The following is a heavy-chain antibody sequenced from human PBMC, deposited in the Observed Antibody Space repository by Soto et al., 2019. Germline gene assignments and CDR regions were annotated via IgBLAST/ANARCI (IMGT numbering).Heavy chain of an antibody. CDR1: GGSFSGYY. D-gene: IGHD3-22*01. CDR2: INHSGST. J-gene: IGHJ4*02. Sequence: SETLSLTCAVYGGSFSGYYWSWIRQPPGKGLEWIGEINHSGSTNYNPSLKSRVTISVDTSKNQFSLKLSSVTAADTAVYYCAREPRSSGYLVDWGQGTLVTVSS. CDR3: AREPRSSGYLVD. V-gene: IGHV4-34*01.